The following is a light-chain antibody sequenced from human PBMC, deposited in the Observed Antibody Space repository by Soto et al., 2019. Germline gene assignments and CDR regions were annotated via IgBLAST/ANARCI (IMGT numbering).Light chain of an antibody. CDR2: AAS. Sequence: EIVLTQSPGTLSLSPGEGATLSCRASQSISKSNLAWYQQKPGQAPRLLVYAASSRATGIPVRFSGSGSGTDFTLTISRMEPEDFAIYYCQQYDSPRGTFGQGTKLDI. CDR1: QSISKSN. J-gene: IGKJ1*01. V-gene: IGKV3-20*01. CDR3: QQYDSPRGT.